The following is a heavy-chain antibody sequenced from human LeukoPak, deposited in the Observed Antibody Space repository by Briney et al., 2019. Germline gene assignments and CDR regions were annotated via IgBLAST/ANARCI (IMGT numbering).Heavy chain of an antibody. CDR3: ARESGDYVKFDY. Sequence: SQTLSLTCAISGDSVSSNFAALNWLRQSPSRGLEWLGRTYYRSKWYNEYAISVESRITINQDTSKNQFSLQLNFVTPEDTAVYYCARESGDYVKFDYWGQGTLVTVSS. V-gene: IGHV6-1*01. CDR1: GDSVSSNFAA. D-gene: IGHD3-16*01. J-gene: IGHJ4*02. CDR2: TYYRSKWYN.